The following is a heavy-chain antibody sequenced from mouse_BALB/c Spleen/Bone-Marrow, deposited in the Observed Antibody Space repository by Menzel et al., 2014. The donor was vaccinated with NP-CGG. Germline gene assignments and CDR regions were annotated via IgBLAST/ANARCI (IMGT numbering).Heavy chain of an antibody. CDR1: GFTFNIYA. J-gene: IGHJ4*01. D-gene: IGHD2-4*01. CDR3: VRQDYDYPMDY. CDR2: ISSKSTNYTT. Sequence: EVQVVESGGGLVQPKGSLKLSCAASGFTFNIYAMNWVRQAPRKGLEWVARISSKSTNYTTCYADSVKDRFTISSDDSQSMLYPQMNSLKTEDTAIYCCVRQDYDYPMDYWGQGTSVTVSS. V-gene: IGHV10-1*01.